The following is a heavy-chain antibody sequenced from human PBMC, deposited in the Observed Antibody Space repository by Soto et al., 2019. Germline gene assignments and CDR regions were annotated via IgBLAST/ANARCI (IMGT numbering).Heavy chain of an antibody. CDR2: ISYDGSNK. V-gene: IGHV3-30*18. D-gene: IGHD3-10*01. CDR1: GFPFSSYV. J-gene: IGHJ4*02. Sequence: GGSLILSCAAAGFPFSSYVMHWVRQAPGKGLEWVAVISYDGSNKYYADSVKGRFTISRDNSKNTLYLQMNSLRAEDTAVYYCAKEGSYYYGSGSYSDYWGQGTLVTVSS. CDR3: AKEGSYYYGSGSYSDY.